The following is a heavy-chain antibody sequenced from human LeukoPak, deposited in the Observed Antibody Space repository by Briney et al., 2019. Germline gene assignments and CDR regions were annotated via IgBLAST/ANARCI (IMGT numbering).Heavy chain of an antibody. CDR1: GYSFTSYW. D-gene: IGHD3-22*01. CDR3: ARHRADFNYYDSSGYYSSDY. CDR2: IYPGDSDT. J-gene: IGHJ4*02. V-gene: IGHV5-51*01. Sequence: PVEALKIPCKGSGYSFTSYWIGWVRPMPGKGLEGMGIIYPGDSDTRYSPPFQGQVTITADKSISNAYLQWSSLKTSDTAMYYCARHRADFNYYDSSGYYSSDYWGQGTMVTVSS.